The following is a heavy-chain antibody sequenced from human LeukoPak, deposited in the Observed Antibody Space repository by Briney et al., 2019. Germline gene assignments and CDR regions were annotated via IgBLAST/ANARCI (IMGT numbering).Heavy chain of an antibody. D-gene: IGHD3-10*01. CDR1: RYTFINYW. J-gene: IGHJ4*02. CDR3: ARGGIRGVRMEY. Sequence: GGSLRLSCAASRYTFINYWMTWVRQAPGKGLEWVANIKQDGSEKYYVDSVTGRFTISRDNAKNSLFLHMSSLRADDTAVYYCARGGIRGVRMEYCGQGTLVTVSS. V-gene: IGHV3-7*05. CDR2: IKQDGSEK.